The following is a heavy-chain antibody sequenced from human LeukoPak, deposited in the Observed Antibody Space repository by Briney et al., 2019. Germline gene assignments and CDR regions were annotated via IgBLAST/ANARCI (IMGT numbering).Heavy chain of an antibody. CDR1: GFTFSSYS. D-gene: IGHD5-24*01. CDR2: ISSSSYI. Sequence: GGSLRLSCAASGFTFSSYSMNWVRQAPGKGLEWVSSISSSSYIYYADSVKGRFTISRDNAKNSLYLQMNSLRAEDTAVYYCARDSADGYNPFDYWGQGTLVTVSS. J-gene: IGHJ4*02. CDR3: ARDSADGYNPFDY. V-gene: IGHV3-21*01.